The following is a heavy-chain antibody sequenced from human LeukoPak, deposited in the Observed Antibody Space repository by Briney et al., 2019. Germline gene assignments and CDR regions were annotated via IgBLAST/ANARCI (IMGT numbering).Heavy chain of an antibody. CDR2: ISSSSSTI. CDR3: GRDRHKYNYDSGGYPPY. Sequence: PGGSLRLSCAASGFTFSSYSMLWVRQAPGKGLEGVSYISSSSSTIYYADSVKGRFTISRDNAKNSLYLQMNTLRAEDTAVYYCGRDRHKYNYDSGGYPPYWGQGTLVTVSS. D-gene: IGHD3-22*01. J-gene: IGHJ4*02. V-gene: IGHV3-48*01. CDR1: GFTFSSYS.